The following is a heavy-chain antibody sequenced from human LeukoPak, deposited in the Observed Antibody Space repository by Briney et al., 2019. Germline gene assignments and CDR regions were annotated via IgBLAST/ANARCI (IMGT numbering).Heavy chain of an antibody. D-gene: IGHD2-2*01. V-gene: IGHV4-34*01. CDR2: INHSGST. Sequence: SETLSLTCAVYGGSFSGYYWSWIRQPPGKGLEWIGEINHSGSTNYNPSLKSRVTISVDTSKNQFSLKLSSVTAADTAVYYCARDIVVVPATFDPWGQGTLFTVSS. CDR1: GGSFSGYY. CDR3: ARDIVVVPATFDP. J-gene: IGHJ5*02.